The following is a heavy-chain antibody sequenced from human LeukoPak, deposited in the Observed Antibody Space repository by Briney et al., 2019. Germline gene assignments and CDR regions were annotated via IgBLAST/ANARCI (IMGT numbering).Heavy chain of an antibody. V-gene: IGHV4-4*08. CDR3: ARASKDIVVVPSATSYWYFDL. D-gene: IGHD2-2*01. CDR1: GGSISSYY. Sequence: SETLSLTCTVSGGSISSYYWSWIRQPPGKGLEWIGRIYTSGSTNFNPSLKSRVTISVDTSKNQFSLKLSSVTAADTAVYYCARASKDIVVVPSATSYWYFDLWGRGTLVTVSS. J-gene: IGHJ2*01. CDR2: IYTSGST.